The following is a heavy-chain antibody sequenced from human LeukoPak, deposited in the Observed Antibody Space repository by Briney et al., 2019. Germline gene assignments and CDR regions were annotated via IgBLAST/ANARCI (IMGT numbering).Heavy chain of an antibody. CDR2: INHSGST. CDR3: ASRSYGYSSGWYGIYFDY. CDR1: GGSFSGYY. J-gene: IGHJ4*02. Sequence: SETLSLTCAVSGGSFSGYYWSWIRQPPGKGLEWIGEINHSGSTNYNPSLKSRVTISVDTSKNQFSLKLSSVTAADTAVYYCASRSYGYSSGWYGIYFDYWGQGTLVTVSS. V-gene: IGHV4-34*01. D-gene: IGHD6-19*01.